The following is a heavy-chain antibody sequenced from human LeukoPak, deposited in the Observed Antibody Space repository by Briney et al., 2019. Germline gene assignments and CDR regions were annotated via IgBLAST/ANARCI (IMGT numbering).Heavy chain of an antibody. D-gene: IGHD6-19*01. J-gene: IGHJ4*02. CDR2: IYYSGST. CDR3: ARGYRLVDY. CDR1: GGSISNYY. Sequence: SETLSLTCTVSGGSISNYYWSWIRQPPGKRLEWIGYIYYSGSTNYNPSLKSRVTISVDTSKNQVSLKLTSVTAADTAVYYCARGYRLVDYWGQGTLVTVSS. V-gene: IGHV4-59*01.